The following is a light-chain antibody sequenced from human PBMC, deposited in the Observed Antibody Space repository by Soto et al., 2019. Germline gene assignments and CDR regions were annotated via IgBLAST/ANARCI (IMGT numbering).Light chain of an antibody. CDR2: EVS. Sequence: QSVLTQPPSVSGSPGQSVTISCTGTSTDFVSYNRVSWYQQPPGTAPKLMIYEVSKRPSGVPDRFSGSKSGNTASLTISGLQAADEADYYCSLYTSSSTYVFGTGTKLTVL. CDR3: SLYTSSSTYV. CDR1: STDFVSYNR. J-gene: IGLJ1*01. V-gene: IGLV2-18*01.